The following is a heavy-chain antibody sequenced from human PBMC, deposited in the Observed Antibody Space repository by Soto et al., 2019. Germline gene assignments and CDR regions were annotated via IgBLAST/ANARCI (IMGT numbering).Heavy chain of an antibody. Sequence: NPSETLSLTCAVYAGSFSHYYWNWIRQSPGKGLEWIGKIKHSGSSNYNPSLRSRVSISVDMSKNQFSLRLTSVTAADTAVYYCARHGPRVYYDNSDYYYYGMDVWGQGTTVTVSS. V-gene: IGHV4-34*01. D-gene: IGHD3-22*01. CDR3: ARHGPRVYYDNSDYYYYGMDV. CDR1: AGSFSHYY. CDR2: IKHSGSS. J-gene: IGHJ6*02.